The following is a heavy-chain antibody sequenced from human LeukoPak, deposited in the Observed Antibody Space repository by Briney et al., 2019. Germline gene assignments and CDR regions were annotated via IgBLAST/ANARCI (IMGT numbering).Heavy chain of an antibody. J-gene: IGHJ3*02. CDR2: ISGSGGST. Sequence: GGALRLSCAASGFTFSSYAMRWVRQAPGEGLEWVSAISGSGGSTYYADSVKGRFTISRDNSKNTLYLQMNSLRAEDTAVYYCARAPASGSYWGWDAFDIWGQGTMVTVSS. D-gene: IGHD1-26*01. CDR1: GFTFSSYA. V-gene: IGHV3-23*01. CDR3: ARAPASGSYWGWDAFDI.